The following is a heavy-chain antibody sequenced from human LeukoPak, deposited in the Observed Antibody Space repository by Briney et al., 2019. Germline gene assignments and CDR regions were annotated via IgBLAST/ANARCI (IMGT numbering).Heavy chain of an antibody. V-gene: IGHV1-2*02. J-gene: IGHJ5*02. D-gene: IGHD2-21*01. Sequence: ASVKVSCKTSGYSFTDYYMHWVHQAPGQGLEWMGWINPNSGGTSAAQKFQGGVTMTRDTSITTVYMEVSWLTSDDTAIYYCARADRLHGGPYLIGPWGQGTLVTVSS. CDR2: INPNSGGT. CDR3: ARADRLHGGPYLIGP. CDR1: GYSFTDYY.